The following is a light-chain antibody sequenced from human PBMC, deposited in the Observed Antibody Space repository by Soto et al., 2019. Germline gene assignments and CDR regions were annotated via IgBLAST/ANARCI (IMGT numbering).Light chain of an antibody. V-gene: IGKV3-15*01. CDR3: QQYFKWPPVT. CDR1: QSISNN. CDR2: GAS. J-gene: IGKJ4*01. Sequence: EIVLTQSPATLSVSPGERISLSCRASQSISNNLAWYQHKPGQAPRLLIRGASSRATGVSARFSGSGSGTEFSLTISGARSEDIGVYFCQQYFKWPPVTFGGGTKVEIK.